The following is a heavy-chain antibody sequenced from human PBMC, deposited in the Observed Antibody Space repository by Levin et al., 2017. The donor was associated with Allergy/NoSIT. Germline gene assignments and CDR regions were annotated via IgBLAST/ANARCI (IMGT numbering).Heavy chain of an antibody. CDR2: IYPSDSDT. CDR1: GYSFTSYW. Sequence: GASVKVSCKGSGYSFTSYWIGWVRQMPGKGLEWMGIIYPSDSDTRYSPSFQGQVTISADKSISTAYLQWSSLKASDTAMYYCARLEYSNLPPLNYWGQGTLVTVSS. J-gene: IGHJ4*02. D-gene: IGHD4-11*01. CDR3: ARLEYSNLPPLNY. V-gene: IGHV5-51*01.